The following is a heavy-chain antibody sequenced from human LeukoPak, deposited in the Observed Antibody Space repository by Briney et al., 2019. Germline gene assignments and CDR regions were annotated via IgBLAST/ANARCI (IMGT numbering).Heavy chain of an antibody. CDR1: GYTFTDSY. J-gene: IGHJ4*02. V-gene: IGHV1-2*02. Sequence: ASVKVSCKSSGYTFTDSYQHWMRLAPGQGLEWMGWINPNSDTNYAQKFQGRVTMTRNTSISTADMEVNSLTSDDTGVYYFVRDRGGNSFDFWGQGTLVTVSS. CDR3: VRDRGGNSFDF. D-gene: IGHD4-23*01. CDR2: INPNSDT.